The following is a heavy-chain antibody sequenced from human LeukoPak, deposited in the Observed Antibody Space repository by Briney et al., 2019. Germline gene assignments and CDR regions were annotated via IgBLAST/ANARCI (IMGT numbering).Heavy chain of an antibody. V-gene: IGHV3-23*01. Sequence: GGSLRLSCTASGFTLSSYAMAGVRQAPGKGLDWVSTISDSGGSTFYADSVKGRFTISRDNSRNIVFLQINSLRAEDTAMYYCTGLYGGSYAYWGQGTLVTVSS. J-gene: IGHJ4*02. D-gene: IGHD1-26*01. CDR2: ISDSGGST. CDR1: GFTLSSYA. CDR3: TGLYGGSYAY.